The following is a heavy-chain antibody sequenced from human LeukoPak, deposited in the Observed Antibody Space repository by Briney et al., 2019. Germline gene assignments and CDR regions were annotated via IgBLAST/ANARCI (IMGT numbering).Heavy chain of an antibody. V-gene: IGHV3-7*01. CDR1: GFTFSSYW. CDR3: ARAGRAEGPLFDP. J-gene: IGHJ5*02. Sequence: GGSLRLSCAASGFTFSSYWMSWVRQAPGKGLEWVANIKQDGSEKYYVDSVKGRFTISRDNAKNSLYLQMNSLRAEDTAVYYCARAGRAEGPLFDPWGQGTLVTVSS. CDR2: IKQDGSEK.